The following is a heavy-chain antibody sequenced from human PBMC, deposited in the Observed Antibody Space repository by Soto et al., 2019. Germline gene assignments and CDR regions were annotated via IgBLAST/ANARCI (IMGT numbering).Heavy chain of an antibody. D-gene: IGHD2-15*01. V-gene: IGHV5-51*01. J-gene: IGHJ6*03. CDR2: IYPGDSDT. CDR3: ARGYCSGGSCYPSYYYYYMDV. Sequence: PGESLKISCRGSGYSFTSYWTGWVRQMPGKGLEWMGIIYPGDSDTRYSPSFQGQVTISADKSISTAYLQWSSLKASDTAMYYCARGYCSGGSCYPSYYYYYMDVWGKGTTVTVSS. CDR1: GYSFTSYW.